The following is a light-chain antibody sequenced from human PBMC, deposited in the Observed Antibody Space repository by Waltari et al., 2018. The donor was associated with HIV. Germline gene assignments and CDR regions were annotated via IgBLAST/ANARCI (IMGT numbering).Light chain of an antibody. CDR2: KAA. J-gene: IGKJ1*01. CDR1: EYVYTW. CDR3: LQYYTSLRP. V-gene: IGKV1-5*03. Sequence: DIQMTQSPSILYASVEDPVSITCPASEYVYTWLAWYHQRPWTAPRLLIYKAAVIEVEDSSRFSASGFGTHFTLTINSLQPDDLGTYYCLQYYTSLRPFGQGTKVEIK.